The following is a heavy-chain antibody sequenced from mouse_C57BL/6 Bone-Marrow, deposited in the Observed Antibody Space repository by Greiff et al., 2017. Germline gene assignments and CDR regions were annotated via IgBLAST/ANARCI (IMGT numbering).Heavy chain of an antibody. CDR3: ALLWPAWVGYYAMDY. D-gene: IGHD2-1*01. V-gene: IGHV1-82*01. Sequence: QVQLQQSGPELVKPGASVKISCQASGYAFRSSWMNWVKQRPGKGLEWIGRIYPGDGDTNYNGKFKGKATLTADKSSSTAYMQLSSLTSEDSAVYFCALLWPAWVGYYAMDYWGQGTSVTVSS. CDR1: GYAFRSSW. J-gene: IGHJ4*01. CDR2: IYPGDGDT.